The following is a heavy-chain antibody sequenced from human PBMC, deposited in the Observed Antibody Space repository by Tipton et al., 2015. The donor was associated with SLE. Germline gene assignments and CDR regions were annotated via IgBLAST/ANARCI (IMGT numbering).Heavy chain of an antibody. J-gene: IGHJ3*02. D-gene: IGHD2-8*01. CDR3: AKEKYGVFDI. CDR1: GGSISGYY. V-gene: IGHV4-59*01. CDR2: IYGSGST. Sequence: LRLSCTVSGGSISGYYCTWIRQPPGKGLEWIGYIYGSGSTNYNPSLKRRVIISVDTSKNQFSLKLNSVTAADTAVYYCAKEKYGVFDIWGQGTMVIVSS.